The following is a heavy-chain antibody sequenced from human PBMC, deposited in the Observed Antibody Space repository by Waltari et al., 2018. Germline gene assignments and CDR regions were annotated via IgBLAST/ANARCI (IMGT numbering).Heavy chain of an antibody. CDR3: ARRPMGAAFDY. Sequence: QLQMHESGPGLVKSSETLSLTCTVSGDSMTNSNYYWAWIRQPPGKGLEWIGDIYYRGTSFYNPSLMSRLTISADTSKNHFSLSLTSVTVADTAIYYCARRPMGAAFDYWGQGVLVTISS. V-gene: IGHV4-39*02. D-gene: IGHD3-16*01. CDR2: IYYRGTS. J-gene: IGHJ4*02. CDR1: GDSMTNSNYY.